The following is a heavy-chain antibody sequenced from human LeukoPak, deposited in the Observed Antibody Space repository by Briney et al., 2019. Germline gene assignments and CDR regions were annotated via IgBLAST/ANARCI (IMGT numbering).Heavy chain of an antibody. CDR3: ARDNWNYGSSMDV. CDR2: IYYSGST. J-gene: IGHJ6*02. D-gene: IGHD1-7*01. V-gene: IGHV4-39*07. CDR1: GGSNSSSSYY. Sequence: SETLSLTCTVSGGSNSSSSYYWGWIRQPPGKGLEWIGSIYYSGSTNYNPSLKSRVTISVDTSTNQFSLKLSSVTAADTVVYYCARDNWNYGSSMDVWGQGTTVTVSS.